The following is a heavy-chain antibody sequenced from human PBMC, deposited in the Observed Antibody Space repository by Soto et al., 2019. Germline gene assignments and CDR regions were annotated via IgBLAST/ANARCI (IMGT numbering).Heavy chain of an antibody. Sequence: SETLSLTCTVSGGSISSSSYYWGWIRQPPGKGLEWIGSIYYSGSTYYNPSLKSRVTISVDTSRNQFSLKLSSVTAADTAVYYCANYYDSSGPLDAFDIWGQGTMVTVSS. D-gene: IGHD3-22*01. J-gene: IGHJ3*02. CDR1: GGSISSSSYY. CDR3: ANYYDSSGPLDAFDI. CDR2: IYYSGST. V-gene: IGHV4-39*01.